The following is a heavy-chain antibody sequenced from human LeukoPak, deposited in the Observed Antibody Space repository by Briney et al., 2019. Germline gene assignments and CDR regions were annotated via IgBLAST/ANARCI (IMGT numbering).Heavy chain of an antibody. Sequence: PSETLSLTCTVSGYFISSGYYWGWIRQPPGKGLEWIGSIYENGNTYYNPSLRSRVTISVDTSKNQFSLKLSSVIAADTAVYYCARIEGATLSGYFDYWGQGTLVTVSS. CDR1: GYFISSGYY. D-gene: IGHD1-26*01. V-gene: IGHV4-38-2*02. CDR3: ARIEGATLSGYFDY. CDR2: IYENGNT. J-gene: IGHJ4*02.